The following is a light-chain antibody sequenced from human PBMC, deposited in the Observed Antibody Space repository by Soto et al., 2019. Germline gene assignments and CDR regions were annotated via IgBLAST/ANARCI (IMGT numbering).Light chain of an antibody. CDR2: DAS. J-gene: IGKJ4*01. CDR1: QSISSR. CDR3: QQYNSYSLT. Sequence: DIQMTQSPSTLSASVGDRVTITCRASQSISSRLAWYQQKPGKAPKILIYDASNLESGVPSRFSGSGSGTEFTLTISSLQPDDFATYCCQQYNSYSLTFGGGTRWIS. V-gene: IGKV1-5*01.